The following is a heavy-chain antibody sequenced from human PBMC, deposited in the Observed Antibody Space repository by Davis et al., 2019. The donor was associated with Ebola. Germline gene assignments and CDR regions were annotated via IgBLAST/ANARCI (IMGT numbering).Heavy chain of an antibody. CDR2: IKEDGSKE. J-gene: IGHJ1*01. CDR1: GFTFSSYW. V-gene: IGHV3-7*03. D-gene: IGHD2-15*01. Sequence: GESLKISCAASGFTFSSYWMHWVRQTPGKGLECVAHIKEDGSKEFYVDSVKGRFTISRDNAKSSLYLQMNSLRAEDTAVFYCVRGGSATAYWGQGTPVTVSS. CDR3: VRGGSATAY.